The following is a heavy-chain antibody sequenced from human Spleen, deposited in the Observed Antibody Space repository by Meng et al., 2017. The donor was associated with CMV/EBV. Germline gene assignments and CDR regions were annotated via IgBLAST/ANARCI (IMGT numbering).Heavy chain of an antibody. D-gene: IGHD3-3*01. Sequence: GGSLRLSCAASGFTFSSHAMNWVRQAPGKGLEWVANIKQDGSEKYYVDSVKGRFTISRDNAKNSLYLQMNSLRAEDTAVYYCARGGLRFLEWLKYTMDVWGQGTTVTVSS. CDR3: ARGGLRFLEWLKYTMDV. V-gene: IGHV3-7*01. CDR1: GFTFSSHA. J-gene: IGHJ6*02. CDR2: IKQDGSEK.